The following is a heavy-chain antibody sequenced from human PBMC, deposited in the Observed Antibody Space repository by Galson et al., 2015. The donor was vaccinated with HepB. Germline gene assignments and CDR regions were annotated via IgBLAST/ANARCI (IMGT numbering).Heavy chain of an antibody. D-gene: IGHD4-17*01. V-gene: IGHV3-23*01. CDR2: ISAGGDIT. Sequence: LRLSCAASGIPLSNYAMSWVRQAPGKGLEWVSLISAGGDITYYSDSVKGRFTMSRDNSKNTLYVQMNSLRAEDTAVYYCATTSGTTLNTFAVFDYWGQGALVTVSS. J-gene: IGHJ4*02. CDR3: ATTSGTTLNTFAVFDY. CDR1: GIPLSNYA.